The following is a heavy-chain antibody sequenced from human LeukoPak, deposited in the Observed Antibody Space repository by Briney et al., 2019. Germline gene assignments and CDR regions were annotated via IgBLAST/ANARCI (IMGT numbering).Heavy chain of an antibody. J-gene: IGHJ6*03. V-gene: IGHV4-39*07. Sequence: PSETLSLTCTVSGGSISSSSYYWGWIRQPPGKGLEWIGSTYYSGSTYYNPSLKSRVTISVDTSKNQFSLKLSSVTAADTAVYYCARDRPYYYMDVWGKGTTVTVSS. CDR2: TYYSGST. CDR3: ARDRPYYYMDV. CDR1: GGSISSSSYY.